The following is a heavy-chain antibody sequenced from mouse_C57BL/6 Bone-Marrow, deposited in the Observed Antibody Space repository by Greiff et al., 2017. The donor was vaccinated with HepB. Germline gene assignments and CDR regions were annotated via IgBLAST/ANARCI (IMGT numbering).Heavy chain of an antibody. J-gene: IGHJ3*01. D-gene: IGHD1-1*01. CDR1: GFNIKDDY. V-gene: IGHV14-4*01. CDR3: TTVITTEGGFAY. CDR2: IDPENGDT. Sequence: EVKLMESGAELVRPGASVKLSCTASGFNIKDDYMHWVKQRPEQGLEWIGWIDPENGDTEYASKFQGKATITADTSSNTAYLQLSSLTSEDTAVYYCTTVITTEGGFAYWGQGTLVTVSA.